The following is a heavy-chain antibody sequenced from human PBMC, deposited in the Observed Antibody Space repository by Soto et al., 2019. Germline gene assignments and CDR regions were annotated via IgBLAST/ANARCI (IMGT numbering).Heavy chain of an antibody. Sequence: EVQLVESGGGLVQPGGSLRLSCAAPGFTVSSNYMSWVRQAPGKGLEWVSVIYSGGSTYYADSVKGRFTISRHNSKNTLYLQMNSLRAEDTAVYYCARGRAASSESDFDYWGQGTLVTVSS. J-gene: IGHJ4*02. CDR3: ARGRAASSESDFDY. CDR1: GFTVSSNY. V-gene: IGHV3-53*04. D-gene: IGHD6-6*01. CDR2: IYSGGST.